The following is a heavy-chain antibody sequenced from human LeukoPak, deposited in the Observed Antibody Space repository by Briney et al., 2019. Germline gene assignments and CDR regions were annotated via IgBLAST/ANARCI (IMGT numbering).Heavy chain of an antibody. CDR2: IYYSGST. V-gene: IGHV4-39*07. CDR1: GGSISSGSYY. CDR3: ARDLLPASNSSGLRSGFDP. J-gene: IGHJ5*02. D-gene: IGHD6-6*01. Sequence: SETLSLTCTVSGGSISSGSYYWGWIRQPPGKGLEWIGSIYYSGSTYYKPSLKSRVTISVDTSTNQFSLQLSSVTAADTAVYYCARDLLPASNSSGLRSGFDPWGQGTLVTVFS.